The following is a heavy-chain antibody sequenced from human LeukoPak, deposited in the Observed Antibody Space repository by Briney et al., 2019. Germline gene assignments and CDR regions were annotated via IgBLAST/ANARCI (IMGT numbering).Heavy chain of an antibody. Sequence: GGSLRLSCAASGFTFSSYGMHWVRQAPGKGLEWVAFIRYDGSNKYYADSVKGRFTISRDNSKNTLYLQMNSLRAEDTAVYYCAKEGVMAAAGLPFDYWGQGTLVTVSS. V-gene: IGHV3-30*02. J-gene: IGHJ4*02. CDR1: GFTFSSYG. D-gene: IGHD6-13*01. CDR2: IRYDGSNK. CDR3: AKEGVMAAAGLPFDY.